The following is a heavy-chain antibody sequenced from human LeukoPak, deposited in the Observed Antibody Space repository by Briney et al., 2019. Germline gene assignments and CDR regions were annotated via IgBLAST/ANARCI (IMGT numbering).Heavy chain of an antibody. D-gene: IGHD6-19*01. V-gene: IGHV1-18*01. Sequence: ASVKVSCKASGYGFNRYGITWVRQAPGQGLEWMGWISAYNGDTKYAQKFGGRVTMTTDTSTTTAYMELRSLRSDDTAVYYCARDPSNTSGWYIYFDYWGQGTLVTVSS. CDR1: GYGFNRYG. CDR3: ARDPSNTSGWYIYFDY. J-gene: IGHJ4*02. CDR2: ISAYNGDT.